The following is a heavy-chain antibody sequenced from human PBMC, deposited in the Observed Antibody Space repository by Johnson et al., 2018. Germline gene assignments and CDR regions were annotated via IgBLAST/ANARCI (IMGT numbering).Heavy chain of an antibody. CDR1: GVSLSLHQ. CDR2: IYESGGT. CDR3: ARESFSITAGNDGFDI. Sequence: QVQLQESGPGLVKPSETLSLICTVSGVSLSLHQWNWIRQPPGNGLEWIGVIYESGGTNYNPSLNSRVTISLGASKNQFSLKLSSVTAADTAVYYCARESFSITAGNDGFDIWGQGTMVTVSS. V-gene: IGHV4-59*11. J-gene: IGHJ3*02. D-gene: IGHD6-13*01.